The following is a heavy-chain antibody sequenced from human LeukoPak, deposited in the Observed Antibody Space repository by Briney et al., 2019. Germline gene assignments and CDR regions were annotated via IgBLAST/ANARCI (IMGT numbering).Heavy chain of an antibody. CDR2: IGTAGDT. Sequence: GSLRLSCAASGFTFSSYDMHWVRQATGKGLEWVSAIGTAGDTYYPGSVKGRFTISRENAKNSLYLQMNSLRAGDTAVYYCARGERVRGVIPAYGMDVWGQGTTVTVSS. CDR1: GFTFSSYD. CDR3: ARGERVRGVIPAYGMDV. J-gene: IGHJ6*02. D-gene: IGHD3-10*01. V-gene: IGHV3-13*01.